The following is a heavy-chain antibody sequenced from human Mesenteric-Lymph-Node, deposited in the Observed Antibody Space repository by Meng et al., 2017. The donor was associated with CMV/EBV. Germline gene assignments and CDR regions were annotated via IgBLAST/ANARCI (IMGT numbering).Heavy chain of an antibody. J-gene: IGHJ4*02. V-gene: IGHV3-74*01. CDR2: LTSDGRT. CDR1: GFTFSSYW. Sequence: GESLKISCAASGFTFSSYWMHWVRQAPGKGLVWVSRLTSDGRTVYADFVKGRFIISRDDATSTLYLQMTSLRAEDTAVYYCARDGSYKLDYWGQGTLVTVSS. D-gene: IGHD3-10*01. CDR3: ARDGSYKLDY.